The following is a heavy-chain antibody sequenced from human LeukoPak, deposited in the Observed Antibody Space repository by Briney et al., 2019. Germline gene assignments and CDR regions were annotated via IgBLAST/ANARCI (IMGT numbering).Heavy chain of an antibody. D-gene: IGHD6-13*01. Sequence: GASVKVSCKASGYTFTSYAMHWVRQAPRQRLEWMGWINAGNGNTKYSQKFQGRDTITRDTSASTAYMELSSLRSEDTAVYYCARDSSAAGRDYYYYYGMDVWGQGTTVTVSS. J-gene: IGHJ6*02. CDR1: GYTFTSYA. CDR2: INAGNGNT. V-gene: IGHV1-3*01. CDR3: ARDSSAAGRDYYYYYGMDV.